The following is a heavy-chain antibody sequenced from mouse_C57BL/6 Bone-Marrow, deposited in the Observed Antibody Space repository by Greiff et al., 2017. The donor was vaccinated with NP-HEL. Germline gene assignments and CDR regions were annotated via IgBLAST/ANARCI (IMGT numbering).Heavy chain of an antibody. CDR3: ARGGKHFDY. CDR1: GFNFKDYY. CDR2: IDPEDGET. J-gene: IGHJ2*01. V-gene: IGHV14-2*01. Sequence: EVKLVESGAELVKPGASVKLSCTASGFNFKDYYMHWVKQRPEQGLEWIGRIDPEDGETKYAPKFQGKATITADTTSNTAYLQLSSLTSEDTAVDYCARGGKHFDYWGQGTTLTVSA.